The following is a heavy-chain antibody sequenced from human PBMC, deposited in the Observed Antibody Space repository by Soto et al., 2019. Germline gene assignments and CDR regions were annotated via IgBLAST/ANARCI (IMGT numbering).Heavy chain of an antibody. Sequence: QVQLLQSGAEVRKPGASVSISCKASGYIFSHYNMSWVRQAPGQGLEWMGKINPDGGATTFARNFQGRLTLTSDVSTGTAYMQLSCLTSDDTAVYYCARGRRYTFWGQGTLVSVSS. CDR2: INPDGGAT. D-gene: IGHD1-1*01. CDR1: GYIFSHYN. CDR3: ARGRRYTF. J-gene: IGHJ4*02. V-gene: IGHV1-46*01.